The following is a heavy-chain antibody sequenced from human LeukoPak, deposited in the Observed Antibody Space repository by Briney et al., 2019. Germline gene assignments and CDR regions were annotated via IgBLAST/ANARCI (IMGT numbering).Heavy chain of an antibody. Sequence: SETLSLTCTVSGYSISSGYYWGWIRQPPGKGLEWIGSIYHSGSTYYNPSLKSRVTISVDTSKNQFSLKLSSVTAADTAVYYCARGSFSGSYYFVYWGQGTLVTVSS. CDR1: GYSISSGYY. D-gene: IGHD1-26*01. CDR2: IYHSGST. J-gene: IGHJ4*02. V-gene: IGHV4-38-2*02. CDR3: ARGSFSGSYYFVY.